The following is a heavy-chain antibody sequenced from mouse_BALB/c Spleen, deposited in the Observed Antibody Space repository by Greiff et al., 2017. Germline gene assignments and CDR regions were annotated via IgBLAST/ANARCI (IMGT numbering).Heavy chain of an antibody. V-gene: IGHV3-1*02. D-gene: IGHD2-14*01. J-gene: IGHJ3*01. CDR1: GYSITSGYS. CDR3: AGLDYRYDVAY. CDR2: IHYSGST. Sequence: QLQQSGPDLVKPSQSLSLTCTVTGYSITSGYSWHWLRQFPGNKLEWMGYIHYSGSTNYNPSLKSRISITRDTSKNQFFLQLNSVTTEDTATYCGAGLDYRYDVAYWGQGTLVTVSA.